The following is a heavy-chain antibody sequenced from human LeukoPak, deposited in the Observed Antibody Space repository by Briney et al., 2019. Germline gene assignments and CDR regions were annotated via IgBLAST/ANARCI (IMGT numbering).Heavy chain of an antibody. V-gene: IGHV4-38-2*02. CDR1: LYSISSGHY. J-gene: IGHJ5*02. Sequence: SETLSLTSTLSLYSISSGHYWGWIRQPPGKGLEWIGSIYHSGSTYYNPSLRSRVTISLDTSKKHFSMKLSSVTDPNTPVYFPASHQVAMIVVSDNWFDPWGQGTLVTVSS. CDR3: ASHQVAMIVVSDNWFDP. CDR2: IYHSGST. D-gene: IGHD3-22*01.